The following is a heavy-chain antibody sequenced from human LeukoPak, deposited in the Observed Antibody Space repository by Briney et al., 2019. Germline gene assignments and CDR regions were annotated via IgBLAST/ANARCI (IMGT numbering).Heavy chain of an antibody. J-gene: IGHJ4*02. CDR2: INPNSGGT. D-gene: IGHD3-22*01. CDR3: ARLYYYDSSGYYYLDY. CDR1: GCTFTGYY. Sequence: GASVKVSCKASGCTFTGYYMHWVRQAPGQGLEWMGWINPNSGGTNYAQKFQGRVTMTRDTSISTAYMELSRLRSDDTAVYYCARLYYYDSSGYYYLDYWGQGTLVTVSS. V-gene: IGHV1-2*02.